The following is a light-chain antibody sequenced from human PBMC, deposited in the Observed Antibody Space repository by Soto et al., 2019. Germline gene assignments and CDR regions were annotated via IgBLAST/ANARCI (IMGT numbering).Light chain of an antibody. CDR3: QQYNNLWT. J-gene: IGKJ1*01. CDR1: QSVSSN. Sequence: EIVMTQSPATLSVSPGERATLSCRASQSVSSNLAWYQQKPGQAPRLLIYGASTRATGISARFSGSGSGTEFTLTISSLQSEDFAVYYCQQYNNLWTFGQGTKVDIK. CDR2: GAS. V-gene: IGKV3-15*01.